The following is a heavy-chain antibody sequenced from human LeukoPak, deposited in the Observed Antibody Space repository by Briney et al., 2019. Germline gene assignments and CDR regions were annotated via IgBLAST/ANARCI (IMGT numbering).Heavy chain of an antibody. CDR3: AKWDRVVATFDY. J-gene: IGHJ4*02. D-gene: IGHD5-12*01. CDR1: GFTFSSYG. CDR2: ISYDGSNK. V-gene: IGHV3-30*18. Sequence: PGGSLRLSCAASGFTFSSYGMHWVRQAPGKGLEWVAVISYDGSNKYYADSVKGRFTISRDNSKNTLYLQMNSLRAEDTAVYYCAKWDRVVATFDYWGQGTLVTVSS.